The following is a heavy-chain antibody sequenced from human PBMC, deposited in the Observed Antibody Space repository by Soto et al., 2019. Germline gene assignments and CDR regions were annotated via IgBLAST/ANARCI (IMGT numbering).Heavy chain of an antibody. CDR1: GGTFSSYA. J-gene: IGHJ3*02. CDR2: IIPIFGTA. Sequence: GASVKVSCKASGGTFSSYAISWVRQAPGQGLEWMGGIIPIFGTANYAQKFQGRVTITADESTSTAYMELSSLRSEDTAVYYCAIEREYSGYIAFDIWGQGTMVTVSS. CDR3: AIEREYSGYIAFDI. D-gene: IGHD5-12*01. V-gene: IGHV1-69*13.